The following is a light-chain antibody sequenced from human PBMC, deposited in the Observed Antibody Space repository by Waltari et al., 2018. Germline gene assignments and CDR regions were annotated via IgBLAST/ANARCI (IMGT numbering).Light chain of an antibody. CDR1: SSNIGSNV. CDR3: AAWDDKLGGRWE. J-gene: IGLJ2*01. CDR2: RND. V-gene: IGLV1-47*01. Sequence: QSVLTQPPSASGTPGQRVTISCSGSSSNIGSNVVNWYQQVPGTTPKPLIYRNDQRPSGVPGRFSGSKSGTSASLAISGLRSEDEADYYCAAWDDKLGGRWEFGGGTKLTVL.